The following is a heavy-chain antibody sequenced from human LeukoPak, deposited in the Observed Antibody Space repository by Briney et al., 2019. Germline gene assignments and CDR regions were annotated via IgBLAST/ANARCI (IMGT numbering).Heavy chain of an antibody. CDR2: LWYDGSNK. Sequence: GGSLRLSCAGCGFTFCSYGMQWVPQAPGKGLVWVTFLWYDGSNKYYADSVKGRLTIYRDNSKNTLYLQMNSLRAEDTAVYYCAKVIGGWYGVEYFQHWGQGTLVTASS. CDR3: AKVIGGWYGVEYFQH. J-gene: IGHJ1*01. CDR1: GFTFCSYG. D-gene: IGHD6-19*01. V-gene: IGHV3-30*02.